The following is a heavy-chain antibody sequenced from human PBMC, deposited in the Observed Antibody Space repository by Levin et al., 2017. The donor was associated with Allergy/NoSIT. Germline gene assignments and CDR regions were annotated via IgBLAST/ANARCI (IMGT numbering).Heavy chain of an antibody. J-gene: IGHJ4*02. V-gene: IGHV3-49*04. CDR2: IRNKAHGGTT. CDR1: GFTFGDYA. CDR3: ARGGPPNYDYNWGSYRDGYFDY. D-gene: IGHD3-16*02. Sequence: GESLKISCTGSGFTFGDYAMSWVRQAPGKGLEWVGFIRNKAHGGTTEYSASVKGRLTISRDDSKSIAYLHMNSLKTEDTDVYFCARGGPPNYDYNWGSYRDGYFDYWGQGTLVTVSS.